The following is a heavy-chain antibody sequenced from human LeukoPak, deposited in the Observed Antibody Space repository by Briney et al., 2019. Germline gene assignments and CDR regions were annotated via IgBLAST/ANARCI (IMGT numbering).Heavy chain of an antibody. J-gene: IGHJ4*02. CDR2: ISSSGSTI. V-gene: IGHV3-48*03. CDR1: GFTFSSYE. CDR3: ARELGGYYDY. Sequence: GGSLRLSCAASGFTFSSYEMNWVRQAPGKGLEWVSYISSSGSTIYYADSVKGRFTISRDNAKNPLYLQMNSLRAEDTAVYYCARELGGYYDYWGQGTLVTVSS. D-gene: IGHD3-22*01.